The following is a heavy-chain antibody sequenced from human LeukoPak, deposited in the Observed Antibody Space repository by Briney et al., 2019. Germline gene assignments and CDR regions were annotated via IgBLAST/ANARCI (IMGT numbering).Heavy chain of an antibody. CDR2: IYYSGST. CDR1: GDSISSYY. V-gene: IGHV4-59*01. CDR3: ARAASNWFDP. J-gene: IGHJ5*02. Sequence: ASETLSLTCTVSGDSISSYYWSWIRQPPGKGLEWIGYIYYSGSTNYNPSLKSRVTISVDTSKNQFSLKLSSVTAADTAVYYCARAASNWFDPWGQGTLVTVSS.